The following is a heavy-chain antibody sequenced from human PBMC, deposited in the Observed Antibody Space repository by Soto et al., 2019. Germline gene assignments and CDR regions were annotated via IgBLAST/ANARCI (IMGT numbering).Heavy chain of an antibody. CDR1: GFTFRSHG. CDR3: AKDREDTAMTFDY. V-gene: IGHV3-30*18. J-gene: IGHJ4*02. D-gene: IGHD5-18*01. CDR2: ISNDGNTK. Sequence: QVQLVESGGGLVQPGRSLRLSRAVSGFTFRSHGMHWVRQAPGKGLEWLAVISNDGNTKYYADSVKGRFTISRDNSKDTLDLQMTTLRPEDTAVYYCAKDREDTAMTFDYWGQGTLVTVSS.